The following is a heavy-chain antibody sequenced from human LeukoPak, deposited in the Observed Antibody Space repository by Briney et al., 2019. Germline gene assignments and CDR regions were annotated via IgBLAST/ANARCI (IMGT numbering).Heavy chain of an antibody. CDR1: GGTFSSYA. Sequence: SVKVSCKASGGTFSSYAISWVRQAPGQGLEWMGGIIPIFGTANYAQKLQGRVTITADESTSTAYMELSSLRSEDTAVYYSARDRDGGSRLWGDYYYMDVWGKGTTVTISS. D-gene: IGHD1-26*01. CDR3: ARDRDGGSRLWGDYYYMDV. CDR2: IIPIFGTA. J-gene: IGHJ6*03. V-gene: IGHV1-69*13.